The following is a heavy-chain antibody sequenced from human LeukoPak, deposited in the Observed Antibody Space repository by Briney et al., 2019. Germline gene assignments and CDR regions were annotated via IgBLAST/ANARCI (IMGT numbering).Heavy chain of an antibody. CDR2: IIPTLDVA. Sequence: GASVKVSCKVSGDNFSSYVITWVRQAPGQGLEWMGRIIPTLDVANFAQRFKGRVTITADRSTNTAHLELSSLRSEDTAVYFCARDGRAGGYFDYWGQGTLVTVSS. V-gene: IGHV1-69*04. J-gene: IGHJ4*02. CDR3: ARDGRAGGYFDY. CDR1: GDNFSSYV. D-gene: IGHD1-14*01.